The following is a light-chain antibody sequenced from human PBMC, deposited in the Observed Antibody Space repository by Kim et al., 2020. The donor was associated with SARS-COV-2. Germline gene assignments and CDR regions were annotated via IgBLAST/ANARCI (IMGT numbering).Light chain of an antibody. CDR2: WAS. J-gene: IGKJ1*01. CDR3: LQDYDTPPT. V-gene: IGKV4-1*01. CDR1: QSVLHTNDKDY. Sequence: RVTIHCKSSQSVLHTNDKDYLSWYQQKAGQPPKLLITWASTRESGVSDRFSGSGSGTDFTLTISSLQAEDVAVYYCLQDYDTPPTFGQGTKVDIK.